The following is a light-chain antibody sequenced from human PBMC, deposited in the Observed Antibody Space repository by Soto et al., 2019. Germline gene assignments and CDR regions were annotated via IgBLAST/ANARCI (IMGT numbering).Light chain of an antibody. CDR3: QQYNNWPPT. CDR1: QGISNW. Sequence: DIQMTQSPSSVSASVGDRVSITCRASQGISNWLAWYQQKPGRAPKLLIYAASSLQSGVSSRFSGSGSGTEFTLTISSLQSEDFAVYYCQQYNNWPPTFGQGTKVDIK. V-gene: IGKV1-12*01. CDR2: AAS. J-gene: IGKJ1*01.